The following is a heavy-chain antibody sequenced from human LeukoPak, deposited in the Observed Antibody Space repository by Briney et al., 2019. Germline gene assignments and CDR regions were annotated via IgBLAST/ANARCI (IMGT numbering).Heavy chain of an antibody. CDR1: GFTFSTYA. CDR2: ISRGSTYI. V-gene: IGHV3-21*06. D-gene: IGHD3-10*01. CDR3: ARDINLDSYYYYGLDV. J-gene: IGHJ6*02. Sequence: GGSLRLSCVGTGFTFSTYAMNWVRQAPGKRLEWVSSISRGSTYIYYADSLRGRVTISRDDAENSLYLQMNSLRAEDTAVYYCARDINLDSYYYYGLDVWGQGTTVTVAS.